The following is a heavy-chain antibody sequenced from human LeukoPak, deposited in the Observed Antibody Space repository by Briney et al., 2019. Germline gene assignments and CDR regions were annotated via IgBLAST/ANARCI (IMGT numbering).Heavy chain of an antibody. Sequence: PGGSLRLSCAASGFTFSDHYMDWVRQAPGKGLEWVGRSRNKANSYTTEYAASVKGRFTVSRDDSKNSLYLQMNSLKTEDTAVYFCARSYYDSSRYYADYWGQGTLVTVSS. CDR1: GFTFSDHY. J-gene: IGHJ4*02. CDR2: SRNKANSYTT. V-gene: IGHV3-72*01. CDR3: ARSYYDSSRYYADY. D-gene: IGHD3-22*01.